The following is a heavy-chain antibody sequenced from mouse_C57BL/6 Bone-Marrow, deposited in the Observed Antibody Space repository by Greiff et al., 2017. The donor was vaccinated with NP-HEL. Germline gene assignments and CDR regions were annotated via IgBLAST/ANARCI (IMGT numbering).Heavy chain of an antibody. CDR2: IDPSDSET. Sequence: QVQLQQPGAELVKPGASVKLSCKASGYTFTSYWMHWVKQRPIQGLEWIGNIDPSDSETHYNQKFKDKATLPVDKSSSTAYMQLSSLTSEDSAVYYWARGGGLRAWFAYWGQGTLVTVSA. D-gene: IGHD2-4*01. CDR1: GYTFTSYW. V-gene: IGHV1-52*01. CDR3: ARGGGLRAWFAY. J-gene: IGHJ3*01.